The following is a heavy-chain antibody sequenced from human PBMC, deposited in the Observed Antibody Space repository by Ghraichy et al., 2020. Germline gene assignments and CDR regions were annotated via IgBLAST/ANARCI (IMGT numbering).Heavy chain of an antibody. CDR1: GFTFNSYA. CDR3: AKDRLSSRYSMEY. J-gene: IGHJ4*02. V-gene: IGHV3-23*01. D-gene: IGHD6-13*01. Sequence: GGSLRLSCAASGFTFNSYAMSWARQAPGKGLEWVSAISGSGGDTYYADSVKGRFTITRDNSKNTLYLQMNGLRAEDTAVYYCAKDRLSSRYSMEYWGLGTLVTVSS. CDR2: ISGSGGDT.